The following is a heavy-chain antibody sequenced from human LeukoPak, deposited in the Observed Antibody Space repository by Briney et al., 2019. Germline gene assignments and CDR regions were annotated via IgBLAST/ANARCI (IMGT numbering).Heavy chain of an antibody. CDR1: GFTFSDYY. CDR2: ISSSGSTI. V-gene: IGHV3-11*01. CDR3: ARGSSYYYGSGSLSNFDY. Sequence: PGGSLRLSCAASGFTFSDYYMSWIRQAPGKGLEWVSYISSSGSTIYYADSVKGRFTISRDNAKNSLYLQMNSLRAEDTAVYYCARGSSYYYGSGSLSNFDYWGQGTLVTVSS. D-gene: IGHD3-10*01. J-gene: IGHJ4*02.